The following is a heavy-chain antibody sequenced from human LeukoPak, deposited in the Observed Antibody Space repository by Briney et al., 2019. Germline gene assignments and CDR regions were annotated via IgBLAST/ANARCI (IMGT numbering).Heavy chain of an antibody. J-gene: IGHJ4*02. CDR2: IYPRDGST. D-gene: IGHD3-22*01. Sequence: ASVKVSCKASGYTFTSNYIHWVRQAPGQGLEWMGMIYPRDGSTSYAQKFQGRVTMTRDTSTSTVYVELSSLRSEDTAVYYCARVASYYESSGYYYWGQGTLVTVSS. CDR1: GYTFTSNY. CDR3: ARVASYYESSGYYY. V-gene: IGHV1-46*01.